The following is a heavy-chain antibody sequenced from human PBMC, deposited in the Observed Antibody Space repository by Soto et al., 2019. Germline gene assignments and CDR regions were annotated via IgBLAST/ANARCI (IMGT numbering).Heavy chain of an antibody. V-gene: IGHV3-72*01. Sequence: GGSLRLSCAVSGFTLSDHYIDSVRQAPGKGLEWVGRSRDKPQGYSTAYAASVKGRFTTSRDESKNSAYLQINSLKTGYMPVFYCVRVTYFSDSSGYTRWLEYWGQGSLV. CDR3: VRVTYFSDSSGYTRWLEY. J-gene: IGHJ4*02. CDR2: SRDKPQGYST. CDR1: GFTLSDHY. D-gene: IGHD3-22*01.